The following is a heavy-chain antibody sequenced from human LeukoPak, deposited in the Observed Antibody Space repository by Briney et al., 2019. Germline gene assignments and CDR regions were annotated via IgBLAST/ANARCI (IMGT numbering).Heavy chain of an antibody. CDR3: ARAPPCYYYYGMDV. CDR1: GGSFSGYY. CDR2: INHSGST. J-gene: IGHJ6*02. V-gene: IGHV4-34*01. Sequence: SETLSLTCAVYGGSFSGYYWSWIRQPPGKGLEWIGEINHSGSTNYNPSLKSRVTISVDTSKNQFSLKLSSVTAADTAVYYCARAPPCYYYYGMDVWGQGTTVTVSS.